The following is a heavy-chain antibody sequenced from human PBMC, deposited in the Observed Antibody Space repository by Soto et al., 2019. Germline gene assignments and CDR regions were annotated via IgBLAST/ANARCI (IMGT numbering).Heavy chain of an antibody. Sequence: RHWYGAAGVNCKDYGGHRIMKAPGKGLEWVSSISWNSVSIGYADSVKGRFTISRDNAKNSLYLQMNSLRAEDTALYYCAKDMENGYNPYYYYGMAVWGQGTTVLVSS. CDR3: AKDMENGYNPYYYYGMAV. CDR2: ISWNSVSI. J-gene: IGHJ6*02. V-gene: IGHV3-9*01. CDR1: GVNCKDYG. D-gene: IGHD3-10*01.